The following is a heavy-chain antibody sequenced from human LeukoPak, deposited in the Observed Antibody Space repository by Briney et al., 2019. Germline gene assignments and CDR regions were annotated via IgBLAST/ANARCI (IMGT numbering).Heavy chain of an antibody. CDR1: GFIFRNFW. D-gene: IGHD4-11*01. CDR3: VRGLGDV. CDR2: INNDGKLV. Sequence: GGSLRLSCSASGFIFRNFWMHWVRQAPRKGPVWVSRINNDGKLVTYADSVKGRFTISRDSAKDTVFLQMNSLRVEDTALYYCVRGLGDVWGKGTLVTVSS. V-gene: IGHV3-74*01. J-gene: IGHJ6*04.